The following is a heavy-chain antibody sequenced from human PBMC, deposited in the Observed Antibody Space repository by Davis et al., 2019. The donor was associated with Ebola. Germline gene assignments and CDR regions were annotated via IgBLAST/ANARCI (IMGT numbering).Heavy chain of an antibody. J-gene: IGHJ4*02. V-gene: IGHV4-34*01. CDR2: INHDGNS. D-gene: IGHD3-10*01. Sequence: GSLRLSCSVYGGSFSDYYWTWIRQPPGKGLEWIGEINHDGNSNYNPSLKSRVTISVDTSKNQFSLKLSSVTAADTAVYYCARENGGVDYWGQGTLVTVSS. CDR1: GGSFSDYY. CDR3: ARENGGVDY.